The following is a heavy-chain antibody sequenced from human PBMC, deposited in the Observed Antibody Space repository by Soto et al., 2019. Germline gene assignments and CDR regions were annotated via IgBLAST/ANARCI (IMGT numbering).Heavy chain of an antibody. D-gene: IGHD2-2*01. J-gene: IGHJ4*02. CDR3: ARVPDY. CDR1: GGPISSGGFS. Sequence: SGTPSLTCAVSGGPISSGGFSWSWIRQPPGKGLEWIGYMYHSGSTYYNPSLKSRVTISIDRSKNQFSLKLSSVTAADTAVYYCARVPDYSGQGILVTVSS. V-gene: IGHV4-30-2*01. CDR2: MYHSGST.